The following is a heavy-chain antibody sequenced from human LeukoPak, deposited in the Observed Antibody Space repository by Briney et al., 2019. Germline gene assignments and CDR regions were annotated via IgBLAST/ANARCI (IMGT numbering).Heavy chain of an antibody. CDR3: VKDSVAEAAGNGWFDP. V-gene: IGHV3-9*01. CDR2: ISWNSGNI. D-gene: IGHD6-13*01. Sequence: GGSLRLSCAASGFIFTDYAMHWVRQAPGKGLEWVSRISWNSGNIGYADSVKGRFTISRDNAKNSLYLQMNSLRPEDTALYYCVKDSVAEAAGNGWFDPWGQGTLVTVSS. CDR1: GFIFTDYA. J-gene: IGHJ5*02.